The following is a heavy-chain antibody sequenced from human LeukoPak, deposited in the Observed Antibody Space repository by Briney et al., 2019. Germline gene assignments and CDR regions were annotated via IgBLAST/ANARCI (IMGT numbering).Heavy chain of an antibody. CDR3: AREGGYSSGWVDY. Sequence: SVKVSCKASGGTFSSYAISWVRQAPGQGLEWMGRIIPIFGTANYAQKFQGRVTITADKSTSTAYMELSSLRSEDTAVYYCAREGGYSSGWVDYWGQGTPVTVSS. CDR2: IIPIFGTA. CDR1: GGTFSSYA. D-gene: IGHD6-19*01. J-gene: IGHJ4*02. V-gene: IGHV1-69*06.